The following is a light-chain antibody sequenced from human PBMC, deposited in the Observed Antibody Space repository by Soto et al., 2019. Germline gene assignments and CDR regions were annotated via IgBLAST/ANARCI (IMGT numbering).Light chain of an antibody. Sequence: EIVMTQSQATVSVSPGERATLSCRASQGVRGNLAWYQQNPGQAPRLLIYVTSTRAAGVPARFSGSASGTEFTLTISSLQSEDFAVYYCHQCNEWPWTFGQGTKVDIK. V-gene: IGKV3-15*01. CDR2: VTS. CDR3: HQCNEWPWT. J-gene: IGKJ1*01. CDR1: QGVRGN.